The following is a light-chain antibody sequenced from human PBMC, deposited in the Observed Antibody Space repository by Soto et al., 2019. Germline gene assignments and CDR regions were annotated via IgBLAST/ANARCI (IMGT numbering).Light chain of an antibody. CDR2: GAS. V-gene: IGKV3-15*01. CDR3: QQYNNWPRT. CDR1: QSISAN. Sequence: TQSPATLSVSPGDRATLSCRASQSISANLAWYQQKPGQAPRLLIYGASTRATGIPARFSGSGSGTEFTLTISSLQSEDFAVYYCQQYNNWPRTFDQGTKVDIK. J-gene: IGKJ1*01.